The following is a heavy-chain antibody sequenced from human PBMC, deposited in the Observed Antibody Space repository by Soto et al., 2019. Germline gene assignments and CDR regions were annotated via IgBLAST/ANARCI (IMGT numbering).Heavy chain of an antibody. CDR1: GYSFTSYW. Sequence: GESLKISCKGSGYSFTSYWIGWVRQMPGKGLEWMGIIYPGDSDTRYSPSFQGQVTISADKSISTAYLQWSSLKASDTAMYYCARPTYYYGSGSYYNPIDYYYGMDVWGQGTTVTVS. V-gene: IGHV5-51*01. J-gene: IGHJ6*02. CDR2: IYPGDSDT. CDR3: ARPTYYYGSGSYYNPIDYYYGMDV. D-gene: IGHD3-10*01.